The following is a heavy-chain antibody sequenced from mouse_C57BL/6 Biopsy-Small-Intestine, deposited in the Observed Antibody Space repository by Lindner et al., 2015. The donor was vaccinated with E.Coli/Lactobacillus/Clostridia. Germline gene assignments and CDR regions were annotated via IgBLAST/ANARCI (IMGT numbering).Heavy chain of an antibody. CDR1: GYTFNGYW. D-gene: IGHD2-1*01. Sequence: VQLQESGTELMKPGASVKLSCKATGYTFNGYWIEWVKQRPGHGLEWIGEVLPGSGTTNFNEKFKGKATFTADTSSSTAYMQLNSLTTEDSAIYYCGRRYGNSYYFDYWGQGTTLTVSS. V-gene: IGHV1-9*01. CDR3: GRRYGNSYYFDY. CDR2: VLPGSGTT. J-gene: IGHJ2*01.